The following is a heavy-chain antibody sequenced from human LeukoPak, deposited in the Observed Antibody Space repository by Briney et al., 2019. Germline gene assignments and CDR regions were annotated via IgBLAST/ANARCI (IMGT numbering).Heavy chain of an antibody. CDR2: INPNGGGT. CDR1: GGTFSNLA. V-gene: IGHV1-2*02. J-gene: IGHJ6*02. Sequence: GSSVKVSCKASGGTFSNLAISWVRQAPGQGLEWMGWINPNGGGTNYAQKFQGRVTVTRDTSISTAYMELSRLRSDDTAVYYCARDQDGMDVWAKGPRSPSP. CDR3: ARDQDGMDV.